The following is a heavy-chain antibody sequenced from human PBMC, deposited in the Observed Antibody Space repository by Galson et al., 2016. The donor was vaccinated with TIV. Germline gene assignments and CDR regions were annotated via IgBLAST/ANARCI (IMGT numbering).Heavy chain of an antibody. Sequence: QSGAEVKKPGESLKISCKGSGYSFTHFWIGWVRQMPGKGLEWMGIIYPGDSDTKYSPSFQGQVSFSAEKSISTAYLQWSSLKASDSAIYYCARHGGGGNIYGLPFDSWGQGTLVTVSS. J-gene: IGHJ4*02. CDR3: ARHGGGGNIYGLPFDS. D-gene: IGHD5-18*01. CDR1: GYSFTHFW. CDR2: IYPGDSDT. V-gene: IGHV5-51*01.